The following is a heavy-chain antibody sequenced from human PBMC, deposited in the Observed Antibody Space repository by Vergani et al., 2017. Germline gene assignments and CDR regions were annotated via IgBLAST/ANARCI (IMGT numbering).Heavy chain of an antibody. Sequence: QVQLVQSGAEVQKPGASVKVSCKASGYTFTSYGISWVRQAPGQGLEWMGWISAYNGNTNYAQKLQGRVTMTTDTSTSTAYMELRSLRSDDTAVYYCARVYYDILTGNRCYYFDYWGQGTLVTVSS. J-gene: IGHJ4*02. CDR3: ARVYYDILTGNRCYYFDY. V-gene: IGHV1-18*01. CDR1: GYTFTSYG. CDR2: ISAYNGNT. D-gene: IGHD3-9*01.